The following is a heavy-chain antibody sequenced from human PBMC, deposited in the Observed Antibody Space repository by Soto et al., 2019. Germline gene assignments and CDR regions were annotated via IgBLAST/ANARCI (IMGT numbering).Heavy chain of an antibody. CDR3: ARQGGEYNTMSDY. V-gene: IGHV5-51*01. J-gene: IGHJ4*02. D-gene: IGHD3-10*01. CDR2: IYPGDSEA. CDR1: GYTFSKYW. Sequence: PGESLEISWKGSGYTFSKYWIGWVRQTPGKGLEWMGMIYPGDSEARYSPSFEGQVTFSVDKSINTAYLQWNSLKASDTAIYYCARQGGEYNTMSDYWGQGTLVTVSS.